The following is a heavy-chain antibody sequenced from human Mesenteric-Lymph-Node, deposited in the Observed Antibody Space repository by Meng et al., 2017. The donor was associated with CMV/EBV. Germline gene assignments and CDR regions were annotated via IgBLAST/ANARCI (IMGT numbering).Heavy chain of an antibody. Sequence: GESLKISCAASGFTFNNYNMNWVRQAPGKGLEWVAYVTFSSTAIYYADSVKGRFIISRDNAKNSLYLQMNSLRGEDTAVYYCVRDRGYRGFYGMDVWGQGTTVTVSS. D-gene: IGHD2-15*01. CDR1: GFTFNNYN. CDR3: VRDRGYRGFYGMDV. V-gene: IGHV3-48*04. CDR2: VTFSSTAI. J-gene: IGHJ6*02.